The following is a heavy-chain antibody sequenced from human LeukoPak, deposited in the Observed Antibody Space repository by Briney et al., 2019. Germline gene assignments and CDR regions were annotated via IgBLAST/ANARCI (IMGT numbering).Heavy chain of an antibody. V-gene: IGHV1-46*01. Sequence: GASVKVSCKASGYTFTTYYMHWVRQAPGQGLEWMGIINPSGGSTTYAQKFQGRVTMTRDTSTSTVYMELSSLRSEDTAVYYCARAPTMTDYSDYYYDMDVWGQGTTVTVPS. CDR2: INPSGGST. J-gene: IGHJ6*02. CDR1: GYTFTTYY. CDR3: ARAPTMTDYSDYYYDMDV. D-gene: IGHD3-9*01.